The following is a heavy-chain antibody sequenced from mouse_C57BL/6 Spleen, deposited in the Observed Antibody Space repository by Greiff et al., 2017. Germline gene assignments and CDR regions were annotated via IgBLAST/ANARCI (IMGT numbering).Heavy chain of an antibody. CDR3: TTSNYSNYFFAY. CDR1: GFNIKDDY. D-gene: IGHD2-5*01. Sequence: EVQLQQSGAELVRPGASVKLSCTASGFNIKDDYMHWVKQRPEQGLEWIGWIDPENGDTEYASKFQGKATITADTSSNTAYLQLSSLTSEDTAVYYCTTSNYSNYFFAYWGQGTLVTVSA. J-gene: IGHJ3*01. V-gene: IGHV14-4*01. CDR2: IDPENGDT.